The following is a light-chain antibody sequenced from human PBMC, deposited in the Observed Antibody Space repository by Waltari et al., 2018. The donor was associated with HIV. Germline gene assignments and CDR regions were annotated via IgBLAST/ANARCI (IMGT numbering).Light chain of an antibody. CDR2: GSS. CDR1: QSVTTN. V-gene: IGKV3-15*01. Sequence: IVMTQSPDTLSVSTGESAALSCRASQSVTTNLAWYQQKPGQAPRLLFYGSSTRATGLPDRFSGSGSGTEFTLTISSLQSEDSAVYYCQQYNHWPWTFGQGTTVEIK. CDR3: QQYNHWPWT. J-gene: IGKJ1*01.